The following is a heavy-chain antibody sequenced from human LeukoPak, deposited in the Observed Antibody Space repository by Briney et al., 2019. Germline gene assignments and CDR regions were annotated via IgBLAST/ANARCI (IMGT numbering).Heavy chain of an antibody. CDR2: INPNSGGT. Sequence: ASVKVSCKASGYTFTGYLMHWVRQAPGQGLEWLGWINPNSGGTNYAQKFQGRVTMTRGTSISTAYMELSSLRSDDTAVYYCARDLIVVAATRFGWFDPWGQGSLVTVSS. CDR1: GYTFTGYL. V-gene: IGHV1-2*02. D-gene: IGHD2-15*01. CDR3: ARDLIVVAATRFGWFDP. J-gene: IGHJ5*02.